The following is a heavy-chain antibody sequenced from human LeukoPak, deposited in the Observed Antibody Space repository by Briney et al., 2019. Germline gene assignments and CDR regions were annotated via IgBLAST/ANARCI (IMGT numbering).Heavy chain of an antibody. D-gene: IGHD5-18*01. CDR2: IYYSGST. CDR3: ASSGYSYGFLTFDS. Sequence: SETLSLTCTVSGGSISSYYWSWIRQPPGKGLEWIGYIYYSGSTNYNPSLKSRVTISVDTSKNQFSLKLSSVTAADTAVYYCASSGYSYGFLTFDSWGQGTMVTVSS. CDR1: GGSISSYY. J-gene: IGHJ3*02. V-gene: IGHV4-59*01.